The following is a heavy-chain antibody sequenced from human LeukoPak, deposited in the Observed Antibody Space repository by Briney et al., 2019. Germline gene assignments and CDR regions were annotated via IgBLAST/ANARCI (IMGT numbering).Heavy chain of an antibody. D-gene: IGHD1-7*01. V-gene: IGHV3-23*01. Sequence: GGSLRLSCAASGFXFSSYAMSWVRQAPGKGLEWVSHISGSGDSPYYADSVKGRFTISRDDSRETLYIQINGLSDEGTAVYYCTTGRVTGTYAFDYWGQGTLVTVYS. J-gene: IGHJ4*02. CDR2: ISGSGDSP. CDR3: TTGRVTGTYAFDY. CDR1: GFXFSSYA.